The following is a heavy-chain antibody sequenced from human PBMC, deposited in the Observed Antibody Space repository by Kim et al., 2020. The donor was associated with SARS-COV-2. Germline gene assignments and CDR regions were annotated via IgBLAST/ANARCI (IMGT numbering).Heavy chain of an antibody. V-gene: IGHV3-30-3*01. Sequence: GGSLRLSCAASGFAFSSLAMHWVRQAPGKGLEWVAVVSYDGNNKYYTDSVKGRFTISRDNSRNTLYLQVNSLRAEDTAVYFCASVHLKVGATFEYWGQGTLVTVSS. CDR2: VSYDGNNK. CDR1: GFAFSSLA. J-gene: IGHJ4*02. CDR3: ASVHLKVGATFEY. D-gene: IGHD1-26*01.